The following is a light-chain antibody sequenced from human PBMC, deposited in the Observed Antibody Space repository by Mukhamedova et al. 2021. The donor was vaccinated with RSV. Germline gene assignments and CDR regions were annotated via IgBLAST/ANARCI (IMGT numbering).Light chain of an antibody. J-gene: IGLJ1*01. Sequence: GGNNIRSKSVHWYQQKPGQAPVVVVYDDSDRPSGIPERFSGSNSGNTATLTISRVEAGDEADYYCQLWDSSSHHVFGIGTKVTVL. CDR3: QLWDSSSHHV. V-gene: IGLV3-21*02. CDR1: NIRSKS. CDR2: DDS.